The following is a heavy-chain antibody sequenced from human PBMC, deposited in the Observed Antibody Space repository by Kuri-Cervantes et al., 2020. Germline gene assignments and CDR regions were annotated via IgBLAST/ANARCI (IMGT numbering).Heavy chain of an antibody. V-gene: IGHV4-59*08. D-gene: IGHD6-13*01. CDR2: IYYSGST. Sequence: SQTLSLTCAVYGGSFSGYYWSWIRQPPGKGLEWIGYIYYSGSTNYNPSLKSRVTISVDTSKNQFSLKLSSVTAADTAVYYCARVGSSSHRDLNWFDPWGQGTLVTVSS. CDR1: GGSFSGYY. J-gene: IGHJ5*02. CDR3: ARVGSSSHRDLNWFDP.